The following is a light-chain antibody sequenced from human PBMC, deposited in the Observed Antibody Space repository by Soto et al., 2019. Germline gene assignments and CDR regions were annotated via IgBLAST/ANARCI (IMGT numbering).Light chain of an antibody. CDR2: EAS. V-gene: IGKV1-27*01. CDR3: QKYDRVPWT. Sequence: DIQMTQSPSSLSASLGDSVTITCRASQAISTYLAWYQGKPGKVPKILIYEASTLQPGVPSRFSGSGSGTHFTLNISSLQYADVPTYYCQKYDRVPWTFGQGTKVETK. J-gene: IGKJ1*01. CDR1: QAISTY.